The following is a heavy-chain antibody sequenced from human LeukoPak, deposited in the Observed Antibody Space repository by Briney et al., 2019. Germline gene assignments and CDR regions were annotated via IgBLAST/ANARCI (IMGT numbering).Heavy chain of an antibody. CDR1: GYTFTSYY. V-gene: IGHV1-46*01. D-gene: IGHD3-3*02. CDR2: INPSGGST. Sequence: GASVKVSCKASGYTFTSYYMHWARQAPGQGLEWMGIINPSGGSTSYAQKFQGRVTMTRDTSTSTVYMELSSLRSEDTAVYYCARVLGGAGLLEDYYYYYGMDVWGQGTTVTVSS. J-gene: IGHJ6*02. CDR3: ARVLGGAGLLEDYYYYYGMDV.